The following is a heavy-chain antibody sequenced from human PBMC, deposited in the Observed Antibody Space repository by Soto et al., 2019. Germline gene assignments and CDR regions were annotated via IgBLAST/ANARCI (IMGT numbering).Heavy chain of an antibody. D-gene: IGHD6-6*01. CDR1: GGSISSGGYY. J-gene: IGHJ5*02. CDR3: ARDVYSSYKRGRFDWYDP. Sequence: SETLSLPCTVSGGSISSGGYYWSWIRQHPGKGLEWIGYIYYSGSTYYNPSLKSRVTISVDTSKNQFSLKLSSVTAADTAVYYCARDVYSSYKRGRFDWYDPPGQGTVVTVPA. V-gene: IGHV4-31*03. CDR2: IYYSGST.